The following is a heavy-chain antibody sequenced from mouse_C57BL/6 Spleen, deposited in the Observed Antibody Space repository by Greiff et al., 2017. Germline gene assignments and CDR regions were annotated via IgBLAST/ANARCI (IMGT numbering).Heavy chain of an antibody. Sequence: EVQLQQSGPELVKPGASVKIPCKASGYTFTDYNMDWVKQSHGKSLEWIGDINPNNGGTIYNQKFKGKATLTVDKSSSTAYMELRSLTSEDTAVYYCARSQLSPSGYYFDYWGQGTTLTVSS. CDR3: ARSQLSPSGYYFDY. CDR2: INPNNGGT. CDR1: GYTFTDYN. J-gene: IGHJ2*01. D-gene: IGHD3-2*02. V-gene: IGHV1-18*01.